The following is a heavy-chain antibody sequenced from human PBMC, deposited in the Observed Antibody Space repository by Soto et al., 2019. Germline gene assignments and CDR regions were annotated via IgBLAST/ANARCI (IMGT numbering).Heavy chain of an antibody. Sequence: GSLRLSCAASGFTFSSYGMHWVRQAPGKGLEWVAVIWYDGSNKYYADSVKGRFTISRDKSKNTLYLQMNSLRAEDTAVYYCARDLDGYYFDYWGQGTLVTVSS. J-gene: IGHJ4*02. CDR2: IWYDGSNK. D-gene: IGHD3-9*01. CDR3: ARDLDGYYFDY. CDR1: GFTFSSYG. V-gene: IGHV3-33*01.